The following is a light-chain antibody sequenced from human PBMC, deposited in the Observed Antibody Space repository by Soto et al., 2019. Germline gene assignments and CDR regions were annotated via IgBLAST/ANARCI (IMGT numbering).Light chain of an antibody. CDR3: QQYGSSPLT. J-gene: IGKJ4*01. CDR1: QSISTY. CDR2: AAS. Sequence: DIQMTQYPSSLSASVGERVTITCRASQSISTYLNWYQQKPGKAPKLLIYAASSLQSGVPSRFSGSGSGTDFTLTISRLEPEDFAVYYCQQYGSSPLTFGGGTKVDIK. V-gene: IGKV1-39*01.